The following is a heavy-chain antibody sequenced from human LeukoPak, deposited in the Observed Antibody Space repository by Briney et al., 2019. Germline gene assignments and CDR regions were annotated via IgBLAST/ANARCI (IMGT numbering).Heavy chain of an antibody. J-gene: IGHJ5*02. CDR3: TKGDDYGANTRLPKYNWFDP. CDR1: GFTFSSCA. Sequence: GGSLRLSCAASGFTFSSCAMHWVRQAPGKGLEWVAFIRDDGNNKNYADSVKGRFTVSRDNSKDTLFLQMNSLRPEDTAVYYCTKGDDYGANTRLPKYNWFDPWGQGTLVTVSS. D-gene: IGHD4-23*01. CDR2: IRDDGNNK. V-gene: IGHV3-30*02.